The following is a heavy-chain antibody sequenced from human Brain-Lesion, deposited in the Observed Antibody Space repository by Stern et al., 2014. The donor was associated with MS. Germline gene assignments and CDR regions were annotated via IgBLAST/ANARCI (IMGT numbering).Heavy chain of an antibody. V-gene: IGHV1-45*02. CDR3: AEGGSYGFVY. Sequence: QLVESGAEVKRTGASVKVSCQASGNTFTNRYLHWVRQAPGQALEWMGWITPFTGNTNYAQNFQDRVTITMDRSMSTAYMALSSLRSDDTAIYFCAEGGSYGFVYWGQGTLVTVSS. CDR1: GNTFTNRY. J-gene: IGHJ4*02. CDR2: ITPFTGNT. D-gene: IGHD4-17*01.